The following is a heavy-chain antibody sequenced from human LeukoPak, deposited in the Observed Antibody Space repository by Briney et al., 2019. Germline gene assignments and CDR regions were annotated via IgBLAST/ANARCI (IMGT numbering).Heavy chain of an antibody. CDR2: ISGSGGNT. J-gene: IGHJ4*02. Sequence: PGGSLRLSCAASGFTFSSYAMSWVRQAPGKGLEWVSSISGSGGNTFYADSVKGRFSISTDNSKNTLYLQMNSLRVEDTAVYYCAREFYSYGWNIDCWGQGTLVTVSS. CDR3: AREFYSYGWNIDC. V-gene: IGHV3-23*01. D-gene: IGHD6-19*01. CDR1: GFTFSSYA.